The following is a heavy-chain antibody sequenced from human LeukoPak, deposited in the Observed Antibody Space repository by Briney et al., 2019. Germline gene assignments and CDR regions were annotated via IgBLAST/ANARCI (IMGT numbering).Heavy chain of an antibody. J-gene: IGHJ1*01. CDR2: GYYSGRT. Sequence: SETLSLTSPVVTRSINLYQGSWIRPPPGKGMEWNGYGYYSGRTKYNPSLEGRVIISVDTSKKQFFLNLKSVTAADTAVYFCARGHTVTTHPDYFNLWGRGTGVIVSS. CDR1: TRSINLYQ. D-gene: IGHD4-17*01. CDR3: ARGHTVTTHPDYFNL. V-gene: IGHV4-59*01.